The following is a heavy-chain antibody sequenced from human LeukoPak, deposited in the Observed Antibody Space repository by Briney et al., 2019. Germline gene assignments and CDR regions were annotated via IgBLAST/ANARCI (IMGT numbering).Heavy chain of an antibody. V-gene: IGHV3-21*01. CDR1: GFTFSSYS. D-gene: IGHD6-19*01. J-gene: IGHJ4*02. Sequence: GGSLRLSCAASGFTFSSYSMNWVRQAPGKGLEWVSSISSSSSYIYYADSVKGRFTISRDNAKNSLYLQMNSLGAEDTAVYYCARAVAGSTIWDYWGQGTLVTVSS. CDR3: ARAVAGSTIWDY. CDR2: ISSSSSYI.